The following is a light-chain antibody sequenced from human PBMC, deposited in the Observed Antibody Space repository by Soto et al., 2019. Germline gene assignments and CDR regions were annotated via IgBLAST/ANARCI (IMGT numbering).Light chain of an antibody. V-gene: IGLV2-11*01. CDR1: SSEFGGYDF. J-gene: IGLJ1*01. CDR3: CSYAGSYTLYV. CDR2: DVN. Sequence: QSVLTQPPSVSGSPGQSVTISCTGNSSEFGGYDFLSWYQQHPAKAPKLIIFDVNKRPSGVPDRFSGSKSGNTASLTISGLQAEDEADYYCCSYAGSYTLYVFGTGTKVTVL.